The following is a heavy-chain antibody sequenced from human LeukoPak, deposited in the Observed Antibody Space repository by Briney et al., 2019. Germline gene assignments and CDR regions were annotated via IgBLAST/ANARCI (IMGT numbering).Heavy chain of an antibody. Sequence: ASVKVSCKASGYTFTGYYMHWLRQAPGQGLEWMGWINPNSGGTNYAQKFQGRVTMTRDTSISTAYMELSRLRSDDTAVYYCAREAAGATTSSNWFDPWGQGTLVTVSS. J-gene: IGHJ5*02. CDR1: GYTFTGYY. CDR3: AREAAGATTSSNWFDP. CDR2: INPNSGGT. V-gene: IGHV1-2*02. D-gene: IGHD1-26*01.